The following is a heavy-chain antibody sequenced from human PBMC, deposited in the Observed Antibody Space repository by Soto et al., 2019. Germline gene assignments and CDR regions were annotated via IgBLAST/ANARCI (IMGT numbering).Heavy chain of an antibody. CDR1: GFTFSSYS. V-gene: IGHV3-48*02. Sequence: EVQLVESGGGLVQPGGSLRLSCAASGFTFSSYSMNWVRQAPGKGLEWVSYISSSSSTIYYADSVKGRFTISRDNAKNSLYLQMNSLRDEDTAVYYCARVNIPAHDYGVRCYYYGMDVWGQGTTVTVSS. D-gene: IGHD4-17*01. J-gene: IGHJ6*02. CDR3: ARVNIPAHDYGVRCYYYGMDV. CDR2: ISSSSSTI.